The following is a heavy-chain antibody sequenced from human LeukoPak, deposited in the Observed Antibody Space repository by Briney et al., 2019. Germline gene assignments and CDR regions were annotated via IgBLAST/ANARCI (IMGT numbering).Heavy chain of an antibody. CDR3: ARAIRGSKIASRYYFYYMDV. D-gene: IGHD3-10*01. V-gene: IGHV1-2*02. J-gene: IGHJ6*03. CDR1: GYTFTGYY. CDR2: INPNSGGT. Sequence: GSSVKVSCKASGYTFTGYYMHWVRQAPGQGLEWMGWINPNSGGTNYAQKFQGRVTMTRDTSISTAYMELSRLRSEDAAVYYCARAIRGSKIASRYYFYYMDVWGKGTTVTVSS.